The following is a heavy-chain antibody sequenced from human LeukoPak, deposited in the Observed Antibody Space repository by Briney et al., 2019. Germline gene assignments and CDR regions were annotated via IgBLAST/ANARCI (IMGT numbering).Heavy chain of an antibody. D-gene: IGHD2-15*01. Sequence: PGESLKISCKGSGYSITNYWIAWVRQMPGKGLEWMGIIYPADSDIRYSPFFQGQVTISADKSISTAYLQWNSLKASDTAMYYCARQEYCSGASCYTWFDPWGQGTLVTVSS. V-gene: IGHV5-51*01. CDR2: IYPADSDI. CDR1: GYSITNYW. J-gene: IGHJ5*02. CDR3: ARQEYCSGASCYTWFDP.